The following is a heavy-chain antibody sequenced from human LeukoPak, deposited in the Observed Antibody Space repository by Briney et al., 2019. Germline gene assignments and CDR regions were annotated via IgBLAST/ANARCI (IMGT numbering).Heavy chain of an antibody. J-gene: IGHJ6*03. Sequence: ASVKVSCKASGYTFTSYGISWVRQAPGQGLESMGWISAYNGNTNYAQKLQGRVTMTTDTSTSTAYMELRSLRSDDTAVYYCARDKRDWNDPYYYYYMDVWGKGTTVTVSS. CDR1: GYTFTSYG. CDR3: ARDKRDWNDPYYYYYMDV. CDR2: ISAYNGNT. D-gene: IGHD1-1*01. V-gene: IGHV1-18*01.